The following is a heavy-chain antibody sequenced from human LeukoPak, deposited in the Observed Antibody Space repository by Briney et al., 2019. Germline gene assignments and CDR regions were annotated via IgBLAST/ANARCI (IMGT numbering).Heavy chain of an antibody. Sequence: GESLKISCKGSGYSFSSYWIGWVRQMPGKGPEWMGIIYPGDSDTRYSPSFQGQVTFSADKSISTAYLQWSSLKASDTAMYYCARRVAEAGTFDYWGQGTLVTVSS. D-gene: IGHD6-19*01. V-gene: IGHV5-51*01. J-gene: IGHJ4*02. CDR2: IYPGDSDT. CDR3: ARRVAEAGTFDY. CDR1: GYSFSSYW.